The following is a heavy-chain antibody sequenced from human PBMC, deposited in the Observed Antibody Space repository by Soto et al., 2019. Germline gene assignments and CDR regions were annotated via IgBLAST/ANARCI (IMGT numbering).Heavy chain of an antibody. J-gene: IGHJ4*02. CDR2: IYHSGST. Sequence: SETLSLTCAVSGGSISSGGYSWSWIRQPPGKGLEWIGYIYHSGSTYYNPSLKSRVTISVDRSKNQFSLKLSSVTAADTAVYYCARGALTIFGVVTPLDYWGQGTLVTVSS. V-gene: IGHV4-30-2*01. CDR3: ARGALTIFGVVTPLDY. D-gene: IGHD3-3*01. CDR1: GGSISSGGYS.